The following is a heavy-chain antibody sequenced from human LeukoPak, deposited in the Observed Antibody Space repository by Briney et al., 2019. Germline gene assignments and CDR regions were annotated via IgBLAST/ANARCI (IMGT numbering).Heavy chain of an antibody. CDR1: GFTFSSYG. Sequence: GGSLRLSCVVSGFTFSSYGMHWVRQAPGKGLEWVAFMTYDGSKRPYADSVKGRFTISRDNAKNTLYLQMNSLRAEDTAVYYCARRSAAKDAFDIWGQGTMVTVSS. CDR3: ARRSAAKDAFDI. CDR2: MTYDGSKR. D-gene: IGHD6-25*01. J-gene: IGHJ3*02. V-gene: IGHV3-30*03.